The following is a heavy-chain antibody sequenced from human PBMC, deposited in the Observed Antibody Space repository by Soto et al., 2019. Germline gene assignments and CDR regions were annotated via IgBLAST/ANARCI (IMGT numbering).Heavy chain of an antibody. Sequence: PGGSLRLSCAASGFTFSDYYMSWIRQAPGKGLEWVSYISSSSSYTNYADSVKGRFTISRDNAKNSLYLQMNSLRAEDTAVYYCARDIGSVFGLLRGVPSKAFDYWGQGTLVTVSS. CDR2: ISSSSSYT. D-gene: IGHD3-3*01. CDR3: ARDIGSVFGLLRGVPSKAFDY. J-gene: IGHJ4*02. V-gene: IGHV3-11*06. CDR1: GFTFSDYY.